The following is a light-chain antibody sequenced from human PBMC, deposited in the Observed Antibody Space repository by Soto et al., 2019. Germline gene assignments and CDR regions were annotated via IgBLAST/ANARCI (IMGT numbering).Light chain of an antibody. CDR1: SRDIGGYDL. CDR3: CSDAGRGTWV. J-gene: IGLJ3*02. Sequence: QSALTQPASVSGSPGQSITISCTGTSRDIGGYDLVSWYQQHPGKAPKLVICEVNKRPSGVSNRFSASKSGNTASLTISGLQTEDEADYYCCSDAGRGTWVFGGGTKLTVL. CDR2: EVN. V-gene: IGLV2-23*02.